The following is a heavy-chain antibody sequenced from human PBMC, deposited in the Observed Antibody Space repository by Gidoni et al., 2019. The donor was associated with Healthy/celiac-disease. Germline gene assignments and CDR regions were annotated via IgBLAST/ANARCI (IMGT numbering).Heavy chain of an antibody. Sequence: EVQLLESGGGLVQPGGSLRLSCAASGFTFSSCAITWVRLAPGKGLEWVSTISDSGGTTYYADSVKGRFTISRDNSKNTLYLQMNSLRAEDTAVYYCAKDSYCDSSVGAFDIWGQGTMVTVSS. CDR2: ISDSGGTT. V-gene: IGHV3-23*01. CDR1: GFTFSSCA. J-gene: IGHJ3*02. D-gene: IGHD3-22*01. CDR3: AKDSYCDSSVGAFDI.